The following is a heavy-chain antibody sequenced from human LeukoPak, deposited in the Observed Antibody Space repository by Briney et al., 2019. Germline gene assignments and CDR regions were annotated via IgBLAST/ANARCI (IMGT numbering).Heavy chain of an antibody. D-gene: IGHD3-22*01. CDR1: GFTFSSYW. J-gene: IGHJ4*02. CDR3: ARDWGYDSSGYYFHTSPSSFDY. Sequence: GGSLRLSCAASGFTFSSYWMSWVRQAPGKGLEWVANIKQDGSEKYYVDSVKGRFTISRDNAKNSLYLQMNSLRAEVTAVYYCARDWGYDSSGYYFHTSPSSFDYWGQGTLVTVSS. V-gene: IGHV3-7*01. CDR2: IKQDGSEK.